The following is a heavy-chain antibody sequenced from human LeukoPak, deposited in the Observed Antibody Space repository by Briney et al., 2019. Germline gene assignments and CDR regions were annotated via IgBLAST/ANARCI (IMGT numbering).Heavy chain of an antibody. CDR2: ISGSGGST. V-gene: IGHV3-23*01. J-gene: IGHJ4*02. CDR3: AKVYDSSGYYPDY. D-gene: IGHD3-22*01. CDR1: GFTFSSYA. Sequence: PGGSLRLSCAASGFTFSSYAMSWVRQAPGKGLEWVSSISGSGGSTYYADSVKGRFTISRDNSKNTLYLQMNRLRAEDTAVYSCAKVYDSSGYYPDYWGQGTLVTVSS.